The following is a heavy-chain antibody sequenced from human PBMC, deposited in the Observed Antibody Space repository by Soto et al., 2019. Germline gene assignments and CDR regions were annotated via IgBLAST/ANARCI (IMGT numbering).Heavy chain of an antibody. CDR1: GFTFSSYA. CDR3: AKGRWSSGYYSVIAWVYFDY. J-gene: IGHJ4*02. CDR2: ISGSGGST. V-gene: IGHV3-23*01. D-gene: IGHD3-22*01. Sequence: PGGSLRLSCAASGFTFSSYAMSWVRQAPGKGLEWVSAISGSGGSTYYADSVKGRFTISRDNSKNTLYLQMNSLRAEDTAVYYCAKGRWSSGYYSVIAWVYFDYWGQGTLVTVSS.